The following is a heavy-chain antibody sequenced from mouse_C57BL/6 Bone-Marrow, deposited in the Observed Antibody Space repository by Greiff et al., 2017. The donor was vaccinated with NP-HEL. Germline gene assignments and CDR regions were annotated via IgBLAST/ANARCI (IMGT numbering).Heavy chain of an antibody. V-gene: IGHV5-9*01. CDR2: ISGGGGNT. Sequence: EVQVVESGGGLVKPGGSLKLSCAASGFTFSSYTMSWVRQTPEKRLEWVATISGGGGNTYYPDSVKGRFTISRDNAKNTLYLQMSSLRSEDTALYYCARHRLGSPYYFDNWGEGTTLTVSS. J-gene: IGHJ2*01. D-gene: IGHD1-1*01. CDR1: GFTFSSYT. CDR3: ARHRLGSPYYFDN.